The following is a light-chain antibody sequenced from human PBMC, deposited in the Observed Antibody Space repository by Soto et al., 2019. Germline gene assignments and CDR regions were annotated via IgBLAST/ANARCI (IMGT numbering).Light chain of an antibody. CDR3: QEYDSTPVT. CDR1: QSVLYSSNNKNY. J-gene: IGKJ2*01. V-gene: IGKV4-1*01. CDR2: WAS. Sequence: DIVLTQSPDSLAVSLGERATINCKSSQSVLYSSNNKNYLAWYQQKPGQPPKLLIYWASTRESGVPDRFSGSGSGTDVTRTLSSLQAEDVEVYYCQEYDSTPVTFGQGTKLEIK.